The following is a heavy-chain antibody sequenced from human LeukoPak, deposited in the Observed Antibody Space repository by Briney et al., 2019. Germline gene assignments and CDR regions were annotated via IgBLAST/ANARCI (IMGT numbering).Heavy chain of an antibody. D-gene: IGHD4-23*01. J-gene: IGHJ3*02. Sequence: PGGSLRLSCAASGFTFDDYAMHWVRQAPGKGLEWVSGISWNSGSIGYADSVKGRFTISRDNAKNSLYLQMNSLRAEDTALYYCAKDDYGGSHPLKGAFDIWGRGTMVTVSS. CDR2: ISWNSGSI. V-gene: IGHV3-9*01. CDR3: AKDDYGGSHPLKGAFDI. CDR1: GFTFDDYA.